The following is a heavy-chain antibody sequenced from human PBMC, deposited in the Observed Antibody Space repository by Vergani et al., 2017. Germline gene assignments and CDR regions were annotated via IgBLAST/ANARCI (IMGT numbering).Heavy chain of an antibody. J-gene: IGHJ3*02. CDR3: ARIEVTMIVVDADDAFYI. D-gene: IGHD3-22*01. CDR2: IIPILGIA. Sequence: QVQLVQSGAEVKKPGSSVKVSCKASGGTFSSYTISWVRQAPGQGLEWMGRIIPILGIANYAQKFQGRVTITADKSTSTAYMELSSLRSEDTAVYYCARIEVTMIVVDADDAFYIWGQGTMVTVSS. V-gene: IGHV1-69*02. CDR1: GGTFSSYT.